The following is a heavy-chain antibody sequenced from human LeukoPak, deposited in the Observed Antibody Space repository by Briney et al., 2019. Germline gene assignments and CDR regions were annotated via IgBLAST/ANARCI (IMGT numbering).Heavy chain of an antibody. CDR1: GYSFTTYG. Sequence: GASVKVSCKASGYSFTTYGISWVRQAPGQGLEWMGWISAYSGNTNYAQKLQGRVTMTIDISTSTAYMELRSLRSDDTAVYYCARDVHSSGYYDSDYWGQGTLVTVSS. CDR2: ISAYSGNT. V-gene: IGHV1-18*01. D-gene: IGHD3-22*01. J-gene: IGHJ4*02. CDR3: ARDVHSSGYYDSDY.